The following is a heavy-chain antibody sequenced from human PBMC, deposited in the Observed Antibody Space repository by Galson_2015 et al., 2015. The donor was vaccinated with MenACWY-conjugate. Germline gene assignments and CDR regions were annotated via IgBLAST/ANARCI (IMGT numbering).Heavy chain of an antibody. CDR1: GFRFSGYD. V-gene: IGHV3-30*02. Sequence: SLRLSCASSGFRFSGYDMHWVRQSPGEALKWVALIRYDGIHKNYSESVKGRFTISRDNSRNTLYLQLNSLRVEDTAVYYCAKIGGDFRSGYRPQWGQGTQVTVSS. D-gene: IGHD3-3*01. CDR2: IRYDGIHK. J-gene: IGHJ4*02. CDR3: AKIGGDFRSGYRPQ.